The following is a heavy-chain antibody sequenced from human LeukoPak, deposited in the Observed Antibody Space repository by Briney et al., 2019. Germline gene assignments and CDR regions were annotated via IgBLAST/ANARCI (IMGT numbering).Heavy chain of an antibody. V-gene: IGHV4-30-4*08. J-gene: IGHJ4*02. D-gene: IGHD6-13*01. Sequence: SETLSLTCTVSVRPISSGDYYWSWIRQPPGKGLGWIGYIYYSGSTSYNPSLKSRFTISVDTSKNQFSLKLSSVTAADTAVYYCASLESIAAAGNYWGQGTLVTVSS. CDR1: VRPISSGDYY. CDR2: IYYSGST. CDR3: ASLESIAAAGNY.